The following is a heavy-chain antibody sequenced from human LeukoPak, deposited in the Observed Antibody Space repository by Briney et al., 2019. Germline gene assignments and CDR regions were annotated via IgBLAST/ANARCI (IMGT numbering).Heavy chain of an antibody. J-gene: IGHJ3*02. D-gene: IGHD1-1*01. V-gene: IGHV1-18*01. CDR3: ARGERLGFKRDAFDI. CDR2: ISAYNGNT. Sequence: ASVKVSCKASGYTFTSYGISWVRQAPGQGLEWMGWISAYNGNTNYAQKLQGRVTMTTDTSTSTAYMELRSLRSDDTAVYYCARGERLGFKRDAFDIWGQGTMVTVSS. CDR1: GYTFTSYG.